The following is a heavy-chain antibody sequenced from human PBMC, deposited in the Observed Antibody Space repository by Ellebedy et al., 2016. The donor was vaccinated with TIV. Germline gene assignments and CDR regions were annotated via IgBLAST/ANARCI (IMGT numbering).Heavy chain of an antibody. CDR3: ARHLDCSSTSCYMAVGDY. V-gene: IGHV5-10-1*01. CDR1: GSSFTSYW. Sequence: GESLKISXKGSGSSFTSYWISWVRQMPGKGLEWMGRIDPSDSYTNYSPSFQGHVTISADKSISTAYLQWSSLKASDTAMYYCARHLDCSSTSCYMAVGDYWGQGTLVTVSS. D-gene: IGHD2-2*02. CDR2: IDPSDSYT. J-gene: IGHJ4*02.